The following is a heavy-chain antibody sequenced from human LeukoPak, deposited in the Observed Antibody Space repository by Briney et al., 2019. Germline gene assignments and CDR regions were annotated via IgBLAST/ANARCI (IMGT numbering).Heavy chain of an antibody. CDR2: MYHSGST. J-gene: IGHJ4*02. Sequence: PSETLSLTCTVSGYSISSGYYWGWIRQPPGKGLEWIGSMYHSGSTYYNPSLKSRVTISVDTSKNQFSLKLTSVTAADTAVYYCARLAFPFYWGQGTLVTVSS. D-gene: IGHD3-3*02. CDR3: ARLAFPFY. CDR1: GYSISSGYY. V-gene: IGHV4-38-2*02.